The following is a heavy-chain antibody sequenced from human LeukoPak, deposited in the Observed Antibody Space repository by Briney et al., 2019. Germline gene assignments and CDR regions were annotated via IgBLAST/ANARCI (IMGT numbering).Heavy chain of an antibody. Sequence: PSETLSLTCTVSGGSISSYYWSWIRQPPGKGLEWIGYIYYSGSTNYNPSLKSRVTISVDTSKNQFSLKLSSVTAADTAVYYCARPTHTVTTTAFDIWGQGTMVTVSS. J-gene: IGHJ3*02. V-gene: IGHV4-59*12. CDR2: IYYSGST. D-gene: IGHD4-17*01. CDR3: ARPTHTVTTTAFDI. CDR1: GGSISSYY.